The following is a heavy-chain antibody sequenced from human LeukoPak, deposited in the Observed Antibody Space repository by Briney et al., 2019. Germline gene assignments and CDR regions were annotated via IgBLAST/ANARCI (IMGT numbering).Heavy chain of an antibody. CDR1: GGSFSGYY. CDR2: INHSGST. V-gene: IGHV4-34*01. J-gene: IGHJ4*02. CDR3: ARGLRRTYYYGSGSGIYFDY. D-gene: IGHD3-10*01. Sequence: SETLSLTCAVYGGSFSGYYWNWIRQPPGKGLEWIGEINHSGSTNYNPSLKSRVTISVDTSKNQFSLKLSSVTAADTAVYYCARGLRRTYYYGSGSGIYFDYWGQGTLVTVSS.